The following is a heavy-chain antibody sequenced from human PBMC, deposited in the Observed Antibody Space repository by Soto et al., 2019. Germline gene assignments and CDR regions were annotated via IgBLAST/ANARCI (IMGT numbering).Heavy chain of an antibody. Sequence: QVQLQESGPGLVYPSGTLSLTCAVSGVSIRSSNWYTWVRQPPGKGLEWIGEISHTVTTNYNPSLKSRVTVSADRSKSRFSLTLSSVTAADTALYYCAINGGHSNFDYWGQGTLVTVSS. D-gene: IGHD2-21*01. CDR3: AINGGHSNFDY. V-gene: IGHV4-4*02. J-gene: IGHJ4*02. CDR2: ISHTVTT. CDR1: GVSIRSSNW.